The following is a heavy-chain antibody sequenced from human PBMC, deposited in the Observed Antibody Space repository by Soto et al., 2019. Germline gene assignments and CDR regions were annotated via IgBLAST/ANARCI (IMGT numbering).Heavy chain of an antibody. D-gene: IGHD3-16*01. CDR1: GFTFSSYA. CDR3: ARDRGSRNAEYFQH. V-gene: IGHV3-30-3*01. CDR2: ISYDGSNK. J-gene: IGHJ1*01. Sequence: QMQLVESGGGVVQPGRSLRLSCATSGFTFSSYAMNWVRQAPGKGLEWVAVISYDGSNKYYADSVKGRFTISRDNSKNTLYLQMNSLRGEDTAVYYCARDRGSRNAEYFQHWGQGTLVPVSS.